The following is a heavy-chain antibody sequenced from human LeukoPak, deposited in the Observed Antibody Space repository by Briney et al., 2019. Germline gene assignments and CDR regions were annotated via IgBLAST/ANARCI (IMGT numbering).Heavy chain of an antibody. CDR3: ARGLGWELHLDYYYYGMDV. D-gene: IGHD1-26*01. Sequence: SETLSLTCTVSGGSISSYYWSWIRQPPGKGLEWIGYIYYSGSTNYNPSLKSRVTISVDTSKNQFSLKLSSVTAADTAVYYCARGLGWELHLDYYYYGMDVWGQGTTVTVSS. J-gene: IGHJ6*02. V-gene: IGHV4-59*01. CDR1: GGSISSYY. CDR2: IYYSGST.